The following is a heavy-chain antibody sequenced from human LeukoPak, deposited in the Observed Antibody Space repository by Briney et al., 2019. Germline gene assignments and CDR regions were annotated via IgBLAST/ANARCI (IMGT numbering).Heavy chain of an antibody. Sequence: GASVKVSCKASGGTFSSYAISWVRQAPGQGLEWMGGIIPIFGTANYAQKFQGRVTITAEESTSTAYMELSSLRSEDTAVYYCAREAYCGGDCYLRNYFDYWGQGTLVTVSP. V-gene: IGHV1-69*13. CDR3: AREAYCGGDCYLRNYFDY. D-gene: IGHD2-21*02. J-gene: IGHJ4*02. CDR2: IIPIFGTA. CDR1: GGTFSSYA.